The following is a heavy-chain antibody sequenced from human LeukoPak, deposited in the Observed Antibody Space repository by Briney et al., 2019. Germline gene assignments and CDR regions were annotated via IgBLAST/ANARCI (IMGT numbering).Heavy chain of an antibody. CDR1: GFTFDDYA. J-gene: IGHJ4*02. V-gene: IGHV3-9*01. CDR3: ARDSPYYYGSGSSWV. CDR2: ISWNSGSI. Sequence: PGRSLRLSCAASGFTFDDYAMHWVRQAPGKGLEWVSGISWNSGSIGYADSVKGRFTISRDNAKNSLYLQMNSLRAEDTAVYYCARDSPYYYGSGSSWVWGQGTLVTVSS. D-gene: IGHD3-10*01.